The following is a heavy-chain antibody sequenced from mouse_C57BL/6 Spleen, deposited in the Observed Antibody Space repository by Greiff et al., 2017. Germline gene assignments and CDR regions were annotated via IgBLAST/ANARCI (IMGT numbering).Heavy chain of an antibody. CDR2: ISSGGSYT. CDR1: GFTFSSYG. Sequence: EVQGVESGGDLVKPGGSLKLSCAASGFTFSSYGMSWVRQTPDKRLEWVATISSGGSYTYYPDSVKGRFTISRDNAKNTLYLQMSSLKSEDTAMYYCARQLDSSGYVWFAYWGQGTLVTVSA. D-gene: IGHD3-2*02. V-gene: IGHV5-6*01. J-gene: IGHJ3*01. CDR3: ARQLDSSGYVWFAY.